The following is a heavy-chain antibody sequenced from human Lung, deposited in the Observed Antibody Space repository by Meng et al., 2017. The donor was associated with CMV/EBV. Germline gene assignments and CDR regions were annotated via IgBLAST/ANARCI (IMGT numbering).Heavy chain of an antibody. Sequence: ASVXVSCKASGYTFTAHYFHWVRQAPGQGLEWMGWIHPHRGDTNYAQQFQGRVTLTRDTSINTGYMELTRLTSDDTAVYYCARDNNRGPDYWGQGTLVTVSS. CDR1: GYTFTAHY. V-gene: IGHV1-2*02. CDR3: ARDNNRGPDY. J-gene: IGHJ4*02. D-gene: IGHD7-27*01. CDR2: IHPHRGDT.